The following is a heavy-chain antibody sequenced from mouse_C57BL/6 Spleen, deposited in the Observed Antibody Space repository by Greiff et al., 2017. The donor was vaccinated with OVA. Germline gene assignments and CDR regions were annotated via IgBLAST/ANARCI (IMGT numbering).Heavy chain of an antibody. V-gene: IGHV1-69*01. CDR3: ARSHYGSSLYYFDY. Sequence: QVQLQQSGAELVMPGASVKLSCKASGYTFTSYWMHWVKQRPGQGLEWIGEIDPSDSYTNYNQKFKGKSTLTVDKSSSTAYLQLSSLTSEDSAVYYCARSHYGSSLYYFDYWGQGTTLTVSS. CDR2: IDPSDSYT. J-gene: IGHJ2*01. D-gene: IGHD1-1*01. CDR1: GYTFTSYW.